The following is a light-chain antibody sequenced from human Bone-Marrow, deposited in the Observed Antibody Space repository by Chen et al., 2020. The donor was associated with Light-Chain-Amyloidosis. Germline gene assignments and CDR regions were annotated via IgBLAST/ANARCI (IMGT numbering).Light chain of an antibody. Sequence: SYELPQPPSVSVSPGRKARITCSGDDLPTKYAYWYQQKPGQAPVLVIHRDTERPSGISERFSGSSSGTTATLTISGVQAEDEADYHCQSADSSGTYEVIFGGGTKLTVL. J-gene: IGLJ2*01. CDR1: DLPTKY. CDR3: QSADSSGTYEVI. CDR2: RDT. V-gene: IGLV3-25*03.